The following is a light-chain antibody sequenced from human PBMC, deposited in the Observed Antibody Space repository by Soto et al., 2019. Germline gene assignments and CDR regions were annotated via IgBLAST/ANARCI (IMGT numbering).Light chain of an antibody. J-gene: IGKJ4*01. V-gene: IGKV1-33*01. CDR3: QPYDNLPLT. CDR1: EDIRNY. Sequence: DIQMTQSPSSLSASVGDRVTITCQAKEDIRNYLSWFQQKPGKAPQLLVYDASNLETGVPSRFSGSGSGSDFTFTISGLQPEDCATYYCQPYDNLPLTLGGGTNVEI. CDR2: DAS.